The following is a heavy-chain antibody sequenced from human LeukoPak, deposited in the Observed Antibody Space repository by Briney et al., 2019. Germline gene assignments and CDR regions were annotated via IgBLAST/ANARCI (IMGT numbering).Heavy chain of an antibody. CDR3: AKGSITMMSD. J-gene: IGHJ4*02. CDR2: INSDGSST. Sequence: RGSLRLSCAVSGITFSSYWMHWVRHAPGKGLVWISRINSDGSSTTYADSVKGRFTISSDNAKNTVYLQVYSLRAEDTAVYYCAKGSITMMSDWGQGTLVTVSS. D-gene: IGHD3-22*01. V-gene: IGHV3-74*03. CDR1: GITFSSYW.